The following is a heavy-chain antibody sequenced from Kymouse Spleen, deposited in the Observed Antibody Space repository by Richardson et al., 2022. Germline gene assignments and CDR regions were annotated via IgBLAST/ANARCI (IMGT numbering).Heavy chain of an antibody. V-gene: IGHV3-30*18. CDR1: GFTFSSYG. CDR2: ISYDGSNK. D-gene: IGHD1-7*01. J-gene: IGHJ6*02. Sequence: QVQLVESGGGVVQPGRSLRLSCAASGFTFSSYGMHWVRQAPGKGLEWVAVISYDGSNKYYADSVKGRFTISRDNSKNTLYLQMNSLRAEDTAVYYCAKGITGTTKEYYYYGMDVWGQGTTVTVSS. CDR3: AKGITGTTKEYYYYGMDV.